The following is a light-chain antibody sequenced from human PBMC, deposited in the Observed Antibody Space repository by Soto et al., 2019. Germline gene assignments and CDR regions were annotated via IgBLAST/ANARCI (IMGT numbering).Light chain of an antibody. CDR2: AAS. CDR3: QQTYRPPYT. Sequence: DIQMTQSPSSLSASLGDRVTITCRASQSVNTFLNWYQQLPGRAPKVLIYAASSLQSGVPSRFSGNGSGTDFTLTISSLDPDDLATYFCQQTYRPPYTFAQGTRLEIK. J-gene: IGKJ2*01. V-gene: IGKV1-39*01. CDR1: QSVNTF.